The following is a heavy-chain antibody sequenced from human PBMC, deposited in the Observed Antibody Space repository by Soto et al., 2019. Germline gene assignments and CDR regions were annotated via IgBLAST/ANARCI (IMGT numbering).Heavy chain of an antibody. V-gene: IGHV1-69*13. J-gene: IGHJ6*02. CDR3: ARGDIRFGYYYGMDV. CDR2: IIPIFGTA. Sequence: SVKVSCKASGGTFSIYAISWVRQAPGQGLEWMGGIIPIFGTANYAQKFQGRVTITADESTSTAYMELSSLRSEDTAVYYCARGDIRFGYYYGMDVWGQGTTVTVSS. D-gene: IGHD3-10*01. CDR1: GGTFSIYA.